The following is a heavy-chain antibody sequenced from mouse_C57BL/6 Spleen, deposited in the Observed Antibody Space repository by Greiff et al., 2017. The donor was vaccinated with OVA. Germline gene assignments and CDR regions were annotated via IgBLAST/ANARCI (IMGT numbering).Heavy chain of an antibody. CDR1: GYTFTSYW. V-gene: IGHV1-7*01. Sequence: QVQLQQSGAELAKPGASVKLSCKASGYTFTSYWMCWVKQRPGQGLDWIGYINPSSGYTNYNQKFKDKATLTADKSSSTAYMQLSSLTYEDSAVYYCEGWSYEYDYAMDYWGQGTSLTVSS. CDR2: INPSSGYT. J-gene: IGHJ2*02. D-gene: IGHD2-4*01. CDR3: EGWSYEYDYAMDY.